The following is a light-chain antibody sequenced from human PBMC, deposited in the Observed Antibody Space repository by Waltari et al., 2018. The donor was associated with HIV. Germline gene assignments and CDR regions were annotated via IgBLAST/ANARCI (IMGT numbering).Light chain of an antibody. J-gene: IGLJ3*02. CDR1: SSNIGSTS. V-gene: IGLV1-44*01. CDR3: ATWDDSLNVWV. Sequence: QSLLTQPPSVSGTPGPRVTIPCSGSSSNIGSTSVNWYQQFPGTAPKVLIYSNNQRPSGVPDRISGSKSGTSVSLAISGLQSEDEADYYCATWDDSLNVWVFGGGTRLTVL. CDR2: SNN.